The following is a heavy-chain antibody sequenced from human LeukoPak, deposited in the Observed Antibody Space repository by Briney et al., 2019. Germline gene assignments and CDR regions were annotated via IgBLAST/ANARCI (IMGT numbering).Heavy chain of an antibody. Sequence: SETLSLTCTVSGGSISTYYWSWIRQPPGKGLEWIGYIYYSGSTSYNPSLKSRVTISVDTSKNQFSLKLSSVTAADTAVYYCAREEALASGSFDYWDQGTLVTVSS. CDR3: AREEALASGSFDY. V-gene: IGHV4-59*01. CDR1: GGSISTYY. D-gene: IGHD1-26*01. J-gene: IGHJ4*02. CDR2: IYYSGST.